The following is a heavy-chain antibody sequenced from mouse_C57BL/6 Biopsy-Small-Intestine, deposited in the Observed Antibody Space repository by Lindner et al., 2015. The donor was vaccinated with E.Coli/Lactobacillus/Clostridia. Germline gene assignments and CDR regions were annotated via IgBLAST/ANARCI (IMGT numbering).Heavy chain of an antibody. CDR3: ASDAGTDV. V-gene: IGHV1-82*01. CDR2: IYPGDGDT. J-gene: IGHJ1*03. Sequence: VQLQESGPELVKPGASVKLSCKASGYAFSSSWMNWVKQRPGKGLEWIGRIYPGDGDTDYNGKFKGKATLTADQSSSTAYMQLSSLTSEDSAVYFCASDAGTDVWGTGTTVTVSS. CDR1: GYAFSSSW. D-gene: IGHD4-1*01.